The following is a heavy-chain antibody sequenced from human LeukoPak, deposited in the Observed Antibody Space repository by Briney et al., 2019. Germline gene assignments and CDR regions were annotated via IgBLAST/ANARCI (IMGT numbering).Heavy chain of an antibody. CDR1: GFTFSAYP. J-gene: IGHJ3*02. V-gene: IGHV3-69-1*02. Sequence: TGGSLRLSCASSGFTFSAYPMNWVLQAPGKGLEWVSHIRSDSSTYYADSVRGRFTISRDNAKNSLYLQMNSLRAEDTAVYYCARDADWAFDIWGQGTLVTVSS. CDR3: ARDADWAFDI. D-gene: IGHD2-21*01. CDR2: IRSDSST.